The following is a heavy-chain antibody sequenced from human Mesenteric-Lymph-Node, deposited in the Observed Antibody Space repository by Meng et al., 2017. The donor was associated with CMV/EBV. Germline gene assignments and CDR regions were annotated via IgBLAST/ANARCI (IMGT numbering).Heavy chain of an antibody. V-gene: IGHV2-5*02. D-gene: IGHD1-1*01. CDR2: IYWDDEK. Sequence: CTFSGFSLSSSGVGVGSIRQPPGKALEWLALIYWDDEKRYSPSLKSRLTITKDTSKNQVVLTMTNLDPVDTATYYCTHMRQLAFDYWGQGTLVTVSS. CDR1: GFSLSSSGVG. J-gene: IGHJ4*02. CDR3: THMRQLAFDY.